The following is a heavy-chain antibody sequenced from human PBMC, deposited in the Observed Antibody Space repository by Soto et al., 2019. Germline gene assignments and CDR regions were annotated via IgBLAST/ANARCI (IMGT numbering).Heavy chain of an antibody. CDR1: GGSFRREA. CDR2: ILPILGTA. V-gene: IGHV1-69*12. Sequence: QVQLVQSGAEVKKPGSSVKVSCKASGGSFRREAINWVRQAPGQGPEWMGGILPILGTADYAQKFQGRVKITADVSTTTAYMELSSLRFEDTAVYYCARGHEFGCHSDAFDVWGQGPMVIVSS. D-gene: IGHD3-10*01. CDR3: ARGHEFGCHSDAFDV. J-gene: IGHJ3*01.